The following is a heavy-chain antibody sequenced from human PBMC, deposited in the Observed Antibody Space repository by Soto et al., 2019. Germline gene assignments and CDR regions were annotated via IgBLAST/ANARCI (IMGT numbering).Heavy chain of an antibody. V-gene: IGHV3-23*01. CDR2: ISGSGGTS. Sequence: PVGSLRLSCAAFGFTFSSYAMSWVRQTPGKGLEWVSSISGSGGTSYYADSVKGRLTLSRDNSKNTLYLQMNSLRAEDTAVYYCAKGGYYYDTSGPTFEYWGQGTLVTVSS. J-gene: IGHJ4*02. CDR1: GFTFSSYA. CDR3: AKGGYYYDTSGPTFEY. D-gene: IGHD3-22*01.